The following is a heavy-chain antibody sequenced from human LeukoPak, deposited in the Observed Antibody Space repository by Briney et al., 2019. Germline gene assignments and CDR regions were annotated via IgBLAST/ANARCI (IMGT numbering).Heavy chain of an antibody. D-gene: IGHD6-13*01. Sequence: GGSLRLSCAASGFTFSSYAMSCVRQAPGKGLLGVSAISGSGGSTYYAASVKGRFTISRDNSKNTLYLQMNSPRAEDTAVYYCAKDGQGYSSSWYYYWGQGTLVTVSS. J-gene: IGHJ4*02. CDR2: ISGSGGST. CDR3: AKDGQGYSSSWYYY. CDR1: GFTFSSYA. V-gene: IGHV3-23*01.